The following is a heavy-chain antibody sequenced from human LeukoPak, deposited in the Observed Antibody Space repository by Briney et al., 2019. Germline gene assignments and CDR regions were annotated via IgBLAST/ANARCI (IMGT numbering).Heavy chain of an antibody. CDR3: ARTYRDYAGVRYFDL. CDR1: GFTFSDYY. D-gene: IGHD4-17*01. V-gene: IGHV3-11*01. CDR2: ISSSGSTI. Sequence: GGSLRLSCAASGFTFSDYYMSWIRQAPGKGLEWVSYISSSGSTIYYADSVKGRFTISRDNAKNSLYLQMNSLRAEDTAVYYCARTYRDYAGVRYFDLWGRGTLVTVSS. J-gene: IGHJ2*01.